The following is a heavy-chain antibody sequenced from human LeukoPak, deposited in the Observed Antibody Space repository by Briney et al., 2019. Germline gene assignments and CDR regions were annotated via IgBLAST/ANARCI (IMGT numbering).Heavy chain of an antibody. V-gene: IGHV3-30*03. J-gene: IGHJ6*02. CDR3: ARVDCSGGSCYSLYYGMDV. CDR2: ISYDGSNK. Sequence: GGSLRLSCAASGFTFSSYGMHWVRQAPGKGLEWVAVISYDGSNKYYADSVKGRFTISGDNSKNTLYLQMNSLRAEDTAVYYCARVDCSGGSCYSLYYGMDVWGQGTTVTVSS. CDR1: GFTFSSYG. D-gene: IGHD2-15*01.